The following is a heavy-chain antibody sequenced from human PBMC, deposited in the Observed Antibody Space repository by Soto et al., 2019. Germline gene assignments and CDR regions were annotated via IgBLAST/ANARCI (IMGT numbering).Heavy chain of an antibody. J-gene: IGHJ5*02. CDR2: IFPSDSDT. CDR1: GYRFTSYW. Sequence: VESLKISCRTSGYRFTSYWIAWLRQMPVKGLEWIGIIFPSDSDTRYSPSFQGQVTISADRSTSTVFLQLASLKASDTAVYFCARKDKSGYFNWFDPWGQGTLVTVSS. D-gene: IGHD3-22*01. CDR3: ARKDKSGYFNWFDP. V-gene: IGHV5-51*01.